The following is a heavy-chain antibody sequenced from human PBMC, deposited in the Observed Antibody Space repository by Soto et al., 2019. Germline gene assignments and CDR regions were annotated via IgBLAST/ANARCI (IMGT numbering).Heavy chain of an antibody. CDR3: ARLCHTHNWFDT. CDR1: RSSLSSSSSY. V-gene: IGHV4-39*01. J-gene: IGHJ5*02. D-gene: IGHD2-2*02. CDR2: IYYSGST. Sequence: SETLPLTCTVSRSSLSSSSSYWRSIRQPPGKGLEWIGSIYYSGSTYYNPSLKSRVTIPVDTSKNQFSLKLSSVTAADTAVYYCARLCHTHNWFDTRGQGTMVTVSS.